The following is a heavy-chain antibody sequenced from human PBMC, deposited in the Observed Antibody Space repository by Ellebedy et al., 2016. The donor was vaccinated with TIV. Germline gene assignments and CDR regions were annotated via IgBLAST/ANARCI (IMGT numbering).Heavy chain of an antibody. J-gene: IGHJ4*02. V-gene: IGHV3-30*04. Sequence: GGSLRLSXTVSGFSFSSYTMHWVRQAPGKGLEWLALISDDGRKKYYADSVSGRFTISRDNSKNTLYLQMTSLTVEDTAVYYCAKALIRDDYFDYWGQGSLVTVSS. CDR3: AKALIRDDYFDY. CDR1: GFSFSSYT. CDR2: ISDDGRKK.